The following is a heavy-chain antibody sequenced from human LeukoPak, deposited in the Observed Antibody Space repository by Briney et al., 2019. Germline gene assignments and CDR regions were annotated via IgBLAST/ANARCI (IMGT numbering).Heavy chain of an antibody. CDR1: GGSISLYY. D-gene: IGHD3-10*01. CDR2: IFTSGIT. CDR3: AREISGTNYNPLGYMDV. Sequence: PSETLSLTCTVSGGSISLYYWTWIRQPAGRGLEWIGRIFTSGITNYNPSLKSRVTMSVEKSKSQFSLALSSVTAADTAVYYCAREISGTNYNPLGYMDVWGKGTAVTVSS. J-gene: IGHJ6*03. V-gene: IGHV4-4*07.